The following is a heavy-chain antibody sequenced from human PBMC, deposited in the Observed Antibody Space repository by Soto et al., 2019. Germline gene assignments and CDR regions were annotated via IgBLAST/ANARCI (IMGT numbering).Heavy chain of an antibody. V-gene: IGHV1-8*01. CDR3: ARDLFLYIAAAGHNCFDP. D-gene: IGHD6-13*01. Sequence: QVQLVQSGAEVKKPGASVKVSCKASGYTFTSYDINWVRQATGQGLEWMGWMNPNSGNTGYAQKFQGRVTMTRNTSISTAYMELSSLRSEDTAVYYCARDLFLYIAAAGHNCFDPWGQGTLVTVSS. J-gene: IGHJ5*02. CDR2: MNPNSGNT. CDR1: GYTFTSYD.